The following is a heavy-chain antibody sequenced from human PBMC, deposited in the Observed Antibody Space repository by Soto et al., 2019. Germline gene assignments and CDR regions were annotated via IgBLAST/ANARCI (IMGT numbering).Heavy chain of an antibody. CDR1: GGSISSGDYY. J-gene: IGHJ4*02. V-gene: IGHV4-30-4*01. CDR2: IHYSGXX. Sequence: SETLSLTCTVSGGSISSGDYYWSWIRQPPGKGLEWIGYIHYSGXXXXNPSLKSRVTISVDTSKNQVSLKLSSVTAADTAVYYCARDXXXXXRFDYWGQGTLVXXSX. CDR3: ARDXXXXXRFDY.